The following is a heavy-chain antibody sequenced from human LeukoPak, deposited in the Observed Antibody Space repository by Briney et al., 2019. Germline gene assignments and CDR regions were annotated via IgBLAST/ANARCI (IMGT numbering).Heavy chain of an antibody. CDR3: ARGFLETYYFDY. V-gene: IGHV1-69*13. CDR2: IIPIFGTA. Sequence: SVKVSCKASGGTFSSYAISWVRQAPGQGLEWMGGIIPIFGTANFAQKFQGRVTITADESTSTAYMELSSLRSEDTAVYYCARGFLETYYFDYWGQGTLVTVSS. D-gene: IGHD3-3*01. CDR1: GGTFSSYA. J-gene: IGHJ4*02.